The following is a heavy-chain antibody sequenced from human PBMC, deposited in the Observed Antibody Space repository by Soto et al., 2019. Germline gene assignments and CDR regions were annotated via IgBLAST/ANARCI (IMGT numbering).Heavy chain of an antibody. CDR2: IWYDGSNK. CDR3: ALSGDYYGMDV. Sequence: QVQLVESGGGVVQPGRSLRLSCEASGFTFSSYGMHWVRQAPGKGLEWVAVIWYDGSNKYYADSVKGRFTISRDNSKNTLYLQMNSLRAEDTAVYYCALSGDYYGMDVWGQGTTVTVSS. D-gene: IGHD6-25*01. V-gene: IGHV3-33*01. J-gene: IGHJ6*02. CDR1: GFTFSSYG.